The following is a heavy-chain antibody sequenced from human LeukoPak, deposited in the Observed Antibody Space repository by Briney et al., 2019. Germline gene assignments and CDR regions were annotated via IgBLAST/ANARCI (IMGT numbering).Heavy chain of an antibody. V-gene: IGHV3-7*01. J-gene: IGHJ6*02. Sequence: GGSLRLSCAASGFTFSSYWMSWVRQAPGKGLEWVANIKQDGSEKYYVDSVKGRCTISRDNAKNSLYLQMNSLRAEDTAVYYCARDALYSGYDTINYYYYYGMDVWGQGTTVTVSS. D-gene: IGHD5-12*01. CDR2: IKQDGSEK. CDR1: GFTFSSYW. CDR3: ARDALYSGYDTINYYYYYGMDV.